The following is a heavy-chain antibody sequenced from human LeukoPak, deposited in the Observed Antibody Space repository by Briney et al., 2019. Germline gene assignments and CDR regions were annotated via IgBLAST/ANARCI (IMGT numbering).Heavy chain of an antibody. V-gene: IGHV1-3*01. Sequence: ASVKVSCKASGYIFTSYAMHWVRQAPGQGLEWMGRINAGNSNTEYSQKFQGRVTISRDTSASTAYMELSSLRSEDTAVYYCARPRLGDSCSGGTCYYDTDAFNLWGQGTMVTVSS. D-gene: IGHD2-15*01. CDR2: INAGNSNT. J-gene: IGHJ3*01. CDR1: GYIFTSYA. CDR3: ARPRLGDSCSGGTCYYDTDAFNL.